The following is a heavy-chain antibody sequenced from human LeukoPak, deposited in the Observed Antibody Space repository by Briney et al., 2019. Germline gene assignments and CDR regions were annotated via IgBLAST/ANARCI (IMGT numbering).Heavy chain of an antibody. V-gene: IGHV1-8*01. CDR2: TSPDSGNT. CDR3: ARGPRESSSSDY. Sequence: ASVKVSCKASGYSFTSYDINWVRQAPGQGLEWMGWTSPDSGNTGYAQEFQGRVTMTRKTSISTAYMEVSSLRYEDTGGYYCARGPRESSSSDYWGQGTLVTVSS. J-gene: IGHJ4*02. CDR1: GYSFTSYD. D-gene: IGHD6-13*01.